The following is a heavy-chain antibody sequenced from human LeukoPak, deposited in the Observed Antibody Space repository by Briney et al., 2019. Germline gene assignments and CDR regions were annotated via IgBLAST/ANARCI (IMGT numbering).Heavy chain of an antibody. Sequence: GGSLRLSCAASGFTFYNYVMSWVRQTPGKGLEWVSLISVNGGRASYADSVKGRFTISRDNLKSTVYLQMNSLRAEDTAIYYCVKDHTESYPWYMDFWGRGALVSVSS. CDR3: VKDHTESYPWYMDF. D-gene: IGHD2-2*01. J-gene: IGHJ2*01. V-gene: IGHV3-23*01. CDR2: ISVNGGRA. CDR1: GFTFYNYV.